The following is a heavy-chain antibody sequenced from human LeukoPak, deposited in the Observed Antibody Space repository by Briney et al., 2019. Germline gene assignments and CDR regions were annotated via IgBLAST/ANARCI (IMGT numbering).Heavy chain of an antibody. Sequence: PGGSLRLSCVASGFTFSSYAMSWVRQAPGKGLEWVSAISGSGGSTYYADSVKGRFTISRDNSKSTLYLQMNSLRAEDTAVYYCAKDNYYGSGRLPYHFDYWGQGTLVTVSS. V-gene: IGHV3-23*01. CDR2: ISGSGGST. CDR1: GFTFSSYA. CDR3: AKDNYYGSGRLPYHFDY. J-gene: IGHJ4*02. D-gene: IGHD3-10*01.